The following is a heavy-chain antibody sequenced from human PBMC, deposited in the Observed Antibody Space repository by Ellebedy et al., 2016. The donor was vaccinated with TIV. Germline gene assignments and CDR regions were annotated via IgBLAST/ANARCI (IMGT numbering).Heavy chain of an antibody. J-gene: IGHJ5*02. V-gene: IGHV3-21*01. Sequence: GESLKISCAASGFTFSSYSMNWVRQAPGKGLEWVSSISSSSSYIYYADSVKGRFTISRDNAKNSLYLQMNSLRAEDTAVYYCARVIYGDYPNWFDPWGQGTLVTVSS. CDR3: ARVIYGDYPNWFDP. CDR2: ISSSSSYI. D-gene: IGHD4-17*01. CDR1: GFTFSSYS.